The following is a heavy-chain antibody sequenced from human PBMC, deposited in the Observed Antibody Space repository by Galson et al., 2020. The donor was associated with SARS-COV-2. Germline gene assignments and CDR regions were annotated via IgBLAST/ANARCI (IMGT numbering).Heavy chain of an antibody. CDR1: GYTLTELS. V-gene: IGHV1-24*01. J-gene: IGHJ5*02. CDR2: FDPEDGET. CDR3: ATAPGIAAAGTGWFDP. Sequence: ASVKVSCKVSGYTLTELSMHWVRQAPGQGLEWMGGFDPEDGETIYAQKFQGRVTMTEDTSTDTAYMELSSLRSEDTAVYYCATAPGIAAAGTGWFDPWGQGTLVTVSS. D-gene: IGHD6-13*01.